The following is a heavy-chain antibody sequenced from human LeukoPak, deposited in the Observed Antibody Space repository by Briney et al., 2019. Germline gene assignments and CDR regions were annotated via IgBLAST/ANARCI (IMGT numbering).Heavy chain of an antibody. D-gene: IGHD3-22*01. J-gene: IGHJ3*02. CDR3: ARSTPYYYDSSGDSHFIALDI. Sequence: SETLSLTSTVSGGSISSNYWSWLRPPPGKGLEWCGNIYYSGSTNYKPSLQSRVTISVDMSKNQFSRKRTSVTAADTAVYYCARSTPYYYDSSGDSHFIALDIWGQGTMVTVSS. CDR1: GGSISSNY. V-gene: IGHV4-59*01. CDR2: IYYSGST.